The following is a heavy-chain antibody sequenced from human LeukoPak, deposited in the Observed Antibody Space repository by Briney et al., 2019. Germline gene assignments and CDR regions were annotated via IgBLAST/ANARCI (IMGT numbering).Heavy chain of an antibody. D-gene: IGHD2/OR15-2a*01. J-gene: IGHJ4*02. CDR3: AKDRIPDGKYSIDF. V-gene: IGHV3-23*01. Sequence: GGSLRLSCAASGFTFRNSAMSWVRQAPGKGLEWVSTISGGGGSTYYADSVKGRFTISRDNSKNTLYLQMNSLRAEDTAVYYCAKDRIPDGKYSIDFWGQGTLVTVSS. CDR2: ISGGGGST. CDR1: GFTFRNSA.